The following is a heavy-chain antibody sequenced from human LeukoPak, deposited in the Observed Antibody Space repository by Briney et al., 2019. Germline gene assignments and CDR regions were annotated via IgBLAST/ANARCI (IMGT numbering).Heavy chain of an antibody. CDR1: GFTFSSYA. CDR2: ISYDGSNK. Sequence: GRSLRLSCAASGFTFSSYAMHWVRQAPGKGLEWVAVISYDGSNKYYADSVKGRFTISRDNSKNTLYLQMNSLRAEDTAVYYCARERGYDFWSGSRVLFDYWGQGTLVTVSS. J-gene: IGHJ4*02. CDR3: ARERGYDFWSGSRVLFDY. V-gene: IGHV3-30*04. D-gene: IGHD3-3*01.